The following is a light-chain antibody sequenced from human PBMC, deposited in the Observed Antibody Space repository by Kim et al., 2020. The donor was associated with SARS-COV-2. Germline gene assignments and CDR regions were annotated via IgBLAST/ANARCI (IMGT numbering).Light chain of an antibody. CDR1: SLRSYH. Sequence: ALVQPGRFTGQGHSLRSYHDSWYQQKPGQAPVLVIYGYNNRPSGIPVRFSGSTSGDTSSLTITGAQAEDEADYYCDSRDNTVSHILFGGGTQLTVL. J-gene: IGLJ2*01. V-gene: IGLV3-19*01. CDR2: GYN. CDR3: DSRDNTVSHIL.